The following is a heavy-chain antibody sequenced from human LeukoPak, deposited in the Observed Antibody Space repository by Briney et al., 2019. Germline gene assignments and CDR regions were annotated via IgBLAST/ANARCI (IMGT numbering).Heavy chain of an antibody. CDR1: GGTFSLYA. J-gene: IGHJ2*01. Sequence: SVKVSCKASGGTFSLYAISWVRQAPGQGLEWMGGIIPMFGTANYAQKFQGRVTITTDESTSTTYMELSSLKSEDTAVYYCARARGIYEGYFDLWGRGTLVTVSS. CDR2: IIPMFGTA. D-gene: IGHD5/OR15-5a*01. CDR3: ARARGIYEGYFDL. V-gene: IGHV1-69*05.